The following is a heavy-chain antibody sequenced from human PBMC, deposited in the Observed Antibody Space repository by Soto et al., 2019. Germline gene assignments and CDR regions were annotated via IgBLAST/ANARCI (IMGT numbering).Heavy chain of an antibody. CDR3: ATDGDSGYGPLGY. D-gene: IGHD5-12*01. CDR1: GFTFSSYT. J-gene: IGHJ4*02. CDR2: IDGSSATT. V-gene: IGHV3-23*01. Sequence: GGSLRLSCDASGFTFSSYTMSWVRQAPGKGLEWVSAIDGSSATTNYADSVKGRFTISRDNSKNTLYLQMNNLRAEDTALYYCATDGDSGYGPLGYWGQGALVTVSS.